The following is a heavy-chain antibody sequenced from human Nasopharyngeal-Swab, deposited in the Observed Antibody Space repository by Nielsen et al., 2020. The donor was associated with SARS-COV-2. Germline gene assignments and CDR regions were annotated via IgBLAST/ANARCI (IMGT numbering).Heavy chain of an antibody. J-gene: IGHJ5*02. CDR2: ITGNGDTT. CDR3: TRPLSRDSTWTTEANWFEP. CDR1: GFTFSTYA. Sequence: GESLKISCAASGFTFSTYAMSWLRQPPGKGLEWVSTITGNGDTTYHADSVKGRFTIPRDNSENTVYLQMNSLRAADTALYHCTRPLSRDSTWTTEANWFEPWGQGTLVTVSS. D-gene: IGHD6-13*01. V-gene: IGHV3-23*01.